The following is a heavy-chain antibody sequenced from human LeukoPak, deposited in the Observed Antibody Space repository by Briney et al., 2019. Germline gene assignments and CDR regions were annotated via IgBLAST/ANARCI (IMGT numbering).Heavy chain of an antibody. D-gene: IGHD3-22*01. CDR3: TTVYSDSGGFYFNYCDY. V-gene: IGHV3-15*01. J-gene: IGHJ4*02. Sequence: GKSLRLSCAGSGFIFTNAWMNWVRQAPGKGLEWVGRIKSKVNGETTDYAAPVKGKFTISRDDSKNTLYLQMNSLKTEDTAVYYCTTVYSDSGGFYFNYCDYWGQGTLVTVST. CDR1: GFIFTNAW. CDR2: IKSKVNGETT.